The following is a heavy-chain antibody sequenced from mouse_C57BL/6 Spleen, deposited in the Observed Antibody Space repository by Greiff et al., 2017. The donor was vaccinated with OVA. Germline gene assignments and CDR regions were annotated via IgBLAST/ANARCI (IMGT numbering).Heavy chain of an antibody. V-gene: IGHV1-4*01. CDR3: AREGNYYGSSYLWYFDV. CDR1: GYTFTSYT. CDR2: INPSSGYT. J-gene: IGHJ1*03. D-gene: IGHD1-1*01. Sequence: QVQLKQSGAELARPGASVKMSCKASGYTFTSYTMHWVKQRPGQGLEWIGYINPSSGYTKYNQKFKDKATLTADKSSSTAYMQLSSLTSEDSAVYYCAREGNYYGSSYLWYFDVWGTGTTVTVSS.